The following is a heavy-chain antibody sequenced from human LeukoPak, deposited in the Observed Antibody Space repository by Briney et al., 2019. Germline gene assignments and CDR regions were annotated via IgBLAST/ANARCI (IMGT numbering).Heavy chain of an antibody. Sequence: GGSLRLFCAASGFTDSSNYMSWVHQAPGKELGWVSVIYSGGSTYYADSVKGRFTISRDNSKNTLYLQMNSLRAEDTAVYYCARGVGGPIAGAGTDFDYWGQGTLVTVSS. J-gene: IGHJ4*02. CDR3: ARGVGGPIAGAGTDFDY. CDR1: GFTDSSNY. V-gene: IGHV3-53*01. D-gene: IGHD6-13*01. CDR2: IYSGGST.